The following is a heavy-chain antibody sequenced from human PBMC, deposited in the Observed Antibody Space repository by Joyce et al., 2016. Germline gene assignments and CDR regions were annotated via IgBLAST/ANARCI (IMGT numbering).Heavy chain of an antibody. CDR3: ARGRGYTTSVRRRGMDV. D-gene: IGHD6-13*01. V-gene: IGHV4-34*01. CDR1: GGSFSGYY. Sequence: QVQLQQWGAGLLKPSETLSLTCAVYGGSFSGYYWTFIRQPPGKGLEWIGAIHGVGITNYKPSLKSRVTILLDTSKNQFSLKLTSVTAADTAVYYWARGRGYTTSVRRRGMDVWGQGTTVTVSS. J-gene: IGHJ6*02. CDR2: IHGVGIT.